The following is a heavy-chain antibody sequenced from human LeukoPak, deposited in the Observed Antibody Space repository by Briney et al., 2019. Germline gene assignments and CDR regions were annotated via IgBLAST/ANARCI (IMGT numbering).Heavy chain of an antibody. D-gene: IGHD2-21*02. V-gene: IGHV4-4*07. CDR3: ARRIVVVTAIQDAFDI. J-gene: IGHJ3*02. CDR1: GGSISSYY. CDR2: IYTSGST. Sequence: SETLSLTCTVSGGSISSYYWSWIRQPAGKGLEWIGRIYTSGSTNYNPSLKSRVTMSLDKSKNQFSLKLSSVTAADTAVYYCARRIVVVTAIQDAFDIWGQGTMVTVSS.